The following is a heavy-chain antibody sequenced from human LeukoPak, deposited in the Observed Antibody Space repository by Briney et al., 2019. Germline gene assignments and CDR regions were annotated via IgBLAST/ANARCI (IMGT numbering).Heavy chain of an antibody. D-gene: IGHD3-10*01. V-gene: IGHV1-18*04. CDR1: GYTFTSYG. J-gene: IGHJ6*04. CDR3: ARDGEEVLWSGKGPSYGMDV. Sequence: ASVKVSCKASGYTFTSYGISWVRQAPGQGLEWMGWISAYNGNTNYAQKLQGRVTMTTDTSTSTAYMELRSLRSDDTAVYYCARDGEEVLWSGKGPSYGMDVWGKGTTVTVSS. CDR2: ISAYNGNT.